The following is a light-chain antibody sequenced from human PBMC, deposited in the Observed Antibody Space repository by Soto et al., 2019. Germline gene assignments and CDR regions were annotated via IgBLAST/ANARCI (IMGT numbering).Light chain of an antibody. Sequence: QSVLTQPRSVSGSPGQSVTISCTGTSSDVGTYNYVSWYQQHPGKAPKVVIYDVSQRPSGVPDRFSGSKSGNTASLSISGLQGEDEADYYCCSYAGRSAYFVFGTGPKVTVL. CDR1: SSDVGTYNY. V-gene: IGLV2-11*01. CDR3: CSYAGRSAYFV. CDR2: DVS. J-gene: IGLJ1*01.